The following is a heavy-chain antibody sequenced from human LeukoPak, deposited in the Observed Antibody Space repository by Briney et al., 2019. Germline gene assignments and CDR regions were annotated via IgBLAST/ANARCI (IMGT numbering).Heavy chain of an antibody. Sequence: GGSLRLSCVVSGFTLSSDWMSWVRQAPGKGLEWVANIKKDGIEKYYVESVKGRFTISRDNSKNTLYLQMNSLRAEDTAVYYCARLPTYYYDSSGYYGDYWGQGTLVTVSS. CDR3: ARLPTYYYDSSGYYGDY. V-gene: IGHV3-7*01. D-gene: IGHD3-22*01. J-gene: IGHJ4*02. CDR1: GFTLSSDW. CDR2: IKKDGIEK.